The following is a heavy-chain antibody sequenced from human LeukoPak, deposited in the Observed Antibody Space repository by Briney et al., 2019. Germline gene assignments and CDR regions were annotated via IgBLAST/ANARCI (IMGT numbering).Heavy chain of an antibody. CDR2: FDPEDGEK. V-gene: IGHV1-24*01. Sequence: ASLKLSCEVSGYTLTGLSMRWVRQAPGKGLEWMAGFDPEDGEKIYAQKVKGRVTMTEDNSTNTAYMELSSLRSEDTAVYYCATGGYGEYVYPYLFYYMDVWGKGTTVSVPS. D-gene: IGHD4-17*01. CDR3: ATGGYGEYVYPYLFYYMDV. J-gene: IGHJ6*03. CDR1: GYTLTGLS.